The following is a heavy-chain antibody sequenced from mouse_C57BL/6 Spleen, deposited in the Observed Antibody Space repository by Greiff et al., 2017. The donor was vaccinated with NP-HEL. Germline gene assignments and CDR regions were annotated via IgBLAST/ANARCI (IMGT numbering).Heavy chain of an antibody. CDR2: ISSGGDYI. D-gene: IGHD1-1*02. CDR3: TRDVLLDYAMDY. V-gene: IGHV5-9-1*02. J-gene: IGHJ4*01. CDR1: GFTFSSYA. Sequence: EVKLMESGEGLVKPGGSLKLSCAASGFTFSSYAMSWVRQTPEKRLEWVAYISSGGDYIYYADTVKGRFTISRDNARNTLYLQMSSLKSEDTAMYYCTRDVLLDYAMDYWGQGTSVTVSS.